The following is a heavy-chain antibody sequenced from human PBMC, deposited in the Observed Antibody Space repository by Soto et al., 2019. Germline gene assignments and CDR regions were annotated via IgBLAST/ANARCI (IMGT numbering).Heavy chain of an antibody. V-gene: IGHV3-48*01. CDR1: GFTFSNYA. CDR2: LSSGDSTT. D-gene: IGHD6-19*01. CDR3: VRGDSSAWDLEY. J-gene: IGHJ4*02. Sequence: EVQLVESGGGLVQPGGSLRLSCTASGFTFSNYAMNWVRLAPGKGLEWISYLSSGDSTTYYADSVKGRFTIARDNAKTSLYLQMNSLTAEDTAVYSCVRGDSSAWDLEYWGQGTLVIVSS.